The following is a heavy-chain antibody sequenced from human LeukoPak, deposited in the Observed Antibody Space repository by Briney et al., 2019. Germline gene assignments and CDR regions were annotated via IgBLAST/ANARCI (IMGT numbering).Heavy chain of an antibody. Sequence: PSETLSLTCTVSGGSFSTYYWSWIRQPPGKGLEWIGYIYYSGSTNYNPSLQSRVTISVDTSKNHFSLRLSSVTAADTAVYYCARESYYYYMDVWGKGTTVTISS. J-gene: IGHJ6*03. V-gene: IGHV4-59*01. CDR3: ARESYYYYMDV. CDR2: IYYSGST. CDR1: GGSFSTYY.